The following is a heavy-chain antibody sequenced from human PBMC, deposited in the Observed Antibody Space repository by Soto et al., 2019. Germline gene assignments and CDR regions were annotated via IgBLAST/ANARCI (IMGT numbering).Heavy chain of an antibody. CDR3: AREAVAGNKGGFDY. V-gene: IGHV3-30-3*01. J-gene: IGHJ4*02. D-gene: IGHD6-19*01. CDR2: ISYDGSNK. CDR1: GFTFSSYA. Sequence: QVQLVESGGGVVQPGRSLRLSCAASGFTFSSYAMHRVRQAPGKGLEWVAVISYDGSNKYYADSVKGRFTISRDNSKNTLYLQMNSLRAEDTAVYYCAREAVAGNKGGFDYWGQGTLVTVSS.